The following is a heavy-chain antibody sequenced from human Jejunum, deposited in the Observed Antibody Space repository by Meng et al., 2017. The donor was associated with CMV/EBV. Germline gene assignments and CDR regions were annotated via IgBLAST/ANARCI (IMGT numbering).Heavy chain of an antibody. CDR2: ISSTGTYI. J-gene: IGHJ6*02. CDR1: EFSFSSFT. CDR3: AKQMPWNYYHGMDL. D-gene: IGHD2-2*01. Sequence: SEFSFSSFTITWVRQAPGRGLEWVSSISSTGTYIYYADSVKGRFTISRDNAKNSLYLQMNSLRAEDTAVYYCAKQMPWNYYHGMDLWGQGTTVTVSS. V-gene: IGHV3-21*01.